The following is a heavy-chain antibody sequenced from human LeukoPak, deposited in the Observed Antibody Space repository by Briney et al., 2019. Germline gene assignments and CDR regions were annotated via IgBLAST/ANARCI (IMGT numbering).Heavy chain of an antibody. J-gene: IGHJ1*01. CDR1: GYTFINYG. Sequence: ASVKVSCKTSGYTFINYGITWVRQVPGQGLEWIGWISTYSDNANYAQKLQGRVTMTTDTSTNTAYMELRSLRSDDTAVYYCARAPPFDSSGGRLSAQFFQHWGQGTLVTVSS. CDR2: ISTYSDNA. D-gene: IGHD3-22*01. CDR3: ARAPPFDSSGGRLSAQFFQH. V-gene: IGHV1-18*01.